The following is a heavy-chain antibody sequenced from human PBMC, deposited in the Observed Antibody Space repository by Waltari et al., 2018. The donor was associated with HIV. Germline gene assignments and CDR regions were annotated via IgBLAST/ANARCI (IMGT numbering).Heavy chain of an antibody. J-gene: IGHJ6*02. CDR3: VKDGASTIFGVLNGMDV. CDR2: ISWNSGDI. Sequence: LLASGGASVPPGRTRRLSCTSSGTSFYPYVMPWGRQTPGKGLEWFSGISWNSGDIAYADSVKGRFTISRDNTKNSLFLQMNSVRVEDTALYYCVKDGASTIFGVLNGMDVWGQGTTVTVSS. D-gene: IGHD3-3*01. CDR1: GTSFYPYV. V-gene: IGHV3-9*01.